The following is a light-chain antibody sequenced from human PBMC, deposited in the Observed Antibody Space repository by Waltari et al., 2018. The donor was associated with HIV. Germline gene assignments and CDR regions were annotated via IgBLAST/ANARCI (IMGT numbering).Light chain of an antibody. V-gene: IGLV2-23*01. CDR2: EGI. J-gene: IGLJ2*01. CDR1: SSDIGNYNL. Sequence: QSALTQPASVSGSPGQSITISCTGTSSDIGNYNLVSWYQQHPGKAPKLIIYEGIKRPSGVSNRISGSKSANTASLTISGLQAEDEADYSCCSYGGSSNWLFGGGTKLTVL. CDR3: CSYGGSSNWL.